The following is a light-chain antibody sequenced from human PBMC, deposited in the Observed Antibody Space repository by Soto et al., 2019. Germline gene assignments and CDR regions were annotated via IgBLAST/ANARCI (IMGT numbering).Light chain of an antibody. CDR3: QKYNSALWT. CDR2: AAS. V-gene: IGKV1-27*01. Sequence: DIQMTQSPSSLSASVGDRVTITRRASQGISNYLAWYQQKPGKVPKLLIYAASTLQSGVPSRFSGSGSGTDFTLTISSLQPEDVATYYCQKYNSALWTFSQGTKVEIK. J-gene: IGKJ1*01. CDR1: QGISNY.